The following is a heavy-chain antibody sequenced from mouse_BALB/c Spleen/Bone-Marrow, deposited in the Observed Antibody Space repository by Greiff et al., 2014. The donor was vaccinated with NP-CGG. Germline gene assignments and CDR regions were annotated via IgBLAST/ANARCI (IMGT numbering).Heavy chain of an antibody. V-gene: IGHV5-17*02. CDR3: ARSRFPDYGSSPFDY. Sequence: EVKLVESGGGLVQPGGSRELSCAASGFTFSSFGMHWVRQAPEKGLEWVAYISSGSSTIYYADTVKGRFTISRDNPKNILFLQMTSLRSEDTAMYHCARSRFPDYGSSPFDYWGQGTTLTVSS. CDR2: ISSGSSTI. CDR1: GFTFSSFG. J-gene: IGHJ2*01. D-gene: IGHD1-1*01.